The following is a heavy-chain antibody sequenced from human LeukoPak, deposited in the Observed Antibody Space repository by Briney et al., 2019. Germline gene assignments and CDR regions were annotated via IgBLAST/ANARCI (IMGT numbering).Heavy chain of an antibody. J-gene: IGHJ3*02. CDR2: IYPGDSDT. D-gene: IGHD3-3*01. CDR1: GYSFTSYW. Sequence: GESLKISFKGSGYSFTSYWIGWVRPMPGKGLEWMGIIYPGDSDTRYSPSFQGQVTISADKSISTAYLQWSSLKASDTAMYYCASPTPTYYDFWSGYPTTDAFDIWGQGTMVTVSS. CDR3: ASPTPTYYDFWSGYPTTDAFDI. V-gene: IGHV5-51*01.